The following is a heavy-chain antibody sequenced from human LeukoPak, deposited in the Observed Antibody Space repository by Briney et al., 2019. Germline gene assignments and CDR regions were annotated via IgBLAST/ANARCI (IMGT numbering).Heavy chain of an antibody. D-gene: IGHD2-2*01. CDR2: IYYSGST. V-gene: IGHV4-61*08. CDR1: GGSISSGGYY. CDR3: ARHTGYCSSTSCYFYYGMDV. J-gene: IGHJ6*02. Sequence: SETLSLTCTVSGGSISSGGYYWSWIRQHPGKGLEWIGYIYYSGSTNYNPSLKSRVTISVDTSKNQFSLKLSSVTAADTAVYYCARHTGYCSSTSCYFYYGMDVWGQGTTVTVSS.